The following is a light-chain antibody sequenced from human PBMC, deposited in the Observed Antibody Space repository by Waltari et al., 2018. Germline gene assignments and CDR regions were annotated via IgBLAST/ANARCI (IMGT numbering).Light chain of an antibody. V-gene: IGKV1-5*03. Sequence: DIQMNQSPSTLSASVVDRVTITCRASQSISSWLAWYPQKPGKAPKVLIYKASSLESGVPSRFSGSGSGTEFTLTISSLQPDDFATYYCQQYNSYSYTFGQGTKLEIK. CDR1: QSISSW. CDR2: KAS. CDR3: QQYNSYSYT. J-gene: IGKJ2*01.